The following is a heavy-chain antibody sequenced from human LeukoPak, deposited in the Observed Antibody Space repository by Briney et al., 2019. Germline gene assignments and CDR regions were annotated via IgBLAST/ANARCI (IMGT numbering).Heavy chain of an antibody. Sequence: SVKVSCKTSGGTFDNYIISWVRQTPGQGLEWVGTIILILDIANYAQKFQGRVAITADTSTSTAYMELSNLGSEGTAVYFCAREPEGLTTESHWGQGTLVTVSS. D-gene: IGHD1-14*01. J-gene: IGHJ4*02. CDR3: AREPEGLTTESH. CDR1: GGTFDNYI. CDR2: IILILDIA. V-gene: IGHV1-69*04.